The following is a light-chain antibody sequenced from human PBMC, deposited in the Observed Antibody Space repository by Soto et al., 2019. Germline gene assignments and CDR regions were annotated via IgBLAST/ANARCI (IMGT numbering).Light chain of an antibody. CDR1: QSISNY. CDR3: QQYSSYWT. Sequence: KMYLSASALSASVRDRVTITCRASQSISNYVNWYQQKPWKAPKLLIYGASSLQSGVPSRFSGSGSGTEFTLTISSLQPDDFATYYCQQYSSYWTFGQGTKVDIK. V-gene: IGKV1-5*01. CDR2: GAS. J-gene: IGKJ1*01.